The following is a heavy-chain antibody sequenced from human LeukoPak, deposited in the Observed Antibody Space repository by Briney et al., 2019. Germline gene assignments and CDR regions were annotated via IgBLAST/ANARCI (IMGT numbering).Heavy chain of an antibody. CDR3: ARLTDSSGRMPDY. D-gene: IGHD6-25*01. Sequence: SVKVSCKASGGTFISYAISWVRQAPGQGLEWMGGIIPIFGTANYAQKFQGRVTITADESTSTAYMELSSLRSEDTAVYYCARLTDSSGRMPDYWGQGTLVTVSS. CDR2: IIPIFGTA. CDR1: GGTFISYA. V-gene: IGHV1-69*13. J-gene: IGHJ4*02.